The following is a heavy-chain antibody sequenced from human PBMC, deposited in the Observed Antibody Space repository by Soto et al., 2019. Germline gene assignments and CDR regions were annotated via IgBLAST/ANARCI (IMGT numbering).Heavy chain of an antibody. CDR3: ARSKYTAFDY. V-gene: IGHV4-30-2*01. CDR2: IYHSGST. Sequence: SETLSLTCAVSGGSISSGGYSWSWIRQPPGKGLEWIGYIYHSGSTYYNPSLKSRVTISVDRSKNQFSLKLSSVTAADTAVYYCARSKYTAFDYWGQGTLVTVSS. D-gene: IGHD5-18*01. J-gene: IGHJ4*02. CDR1: GGSISSGGYS.